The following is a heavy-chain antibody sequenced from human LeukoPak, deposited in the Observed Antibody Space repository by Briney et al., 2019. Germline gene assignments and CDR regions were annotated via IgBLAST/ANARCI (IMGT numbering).Heavy chain of an antibody. CDR2: IYYSGST. V-gene: IGHV4-30-4*01. CDR3: ARGYCSGGSCYGGDWFDP. CDR1: GGSISSGDYY. D-gene: IGHD2-15*01. J-gene: IGHJ5*02. Sequence: SQTLFLTCTVSGGSISSGDYYWSWIRQPPGKGLEWIGYIYYSGSTYYNPSLKSRVTISVDTSKNQFSLKLSSVTAADTAVYYCARGYCSGGSCYGGDWFDPWGQGTLVTVSS.